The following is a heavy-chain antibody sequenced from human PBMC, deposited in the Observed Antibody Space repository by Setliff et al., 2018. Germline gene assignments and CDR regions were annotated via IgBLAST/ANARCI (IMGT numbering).Heavy chain of an antibody. V-gene: IGHV4-39*01. J-gene: IGHJ6*03. CDR1: GGSIRSSVSGSITSTSYY. D-gene: IGHD6-13*01. CDR3: ARSEDSNRWHYYMDV. CDR2: IYYSGST. Sequence: PSETLSLTCTVSGGSIRSSVSGSITSTSYYWAWIRQSPGKGLEWIGSIYYSGSTYYNSSLKSRVTISVDMSKNQFSLKLSSVTAADTAVYYCARSEDSNRWHYYMDVWGKGTTVTVSS.